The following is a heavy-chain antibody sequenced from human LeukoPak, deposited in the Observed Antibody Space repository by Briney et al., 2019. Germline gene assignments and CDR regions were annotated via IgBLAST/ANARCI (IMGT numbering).Heavy chain of an antibody. CDR3: AKELQLWVFRGVDV. D-gene: IGHD5-18*01. J-gene: IGHJ6*02. V-gene: IGHV3-23*01. CDR2: ISGSGGST. Sequence: PGGSLRLSCATSGFTFSSYAMSWVRQAPGKGLEWVSAISGSGGSTYYADSVKGRFTISRDNSKNTLYLQMNSLRAEDTAVYYCAKELQLWVFRGVDVWGQGTTVTVSS. CDR1: GFTFSSYA.